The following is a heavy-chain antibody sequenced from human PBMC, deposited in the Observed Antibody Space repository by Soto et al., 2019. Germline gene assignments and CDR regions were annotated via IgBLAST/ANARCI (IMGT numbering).Heavy chain of an antibody. CDR2: ISYDGNNK. J-gene: IGHJ2*01. V-gene: IGHV3-30*18. Sequence: GGSLRLSCAASEFTFSNYAMHWVRQAPGKGLQWLAVISYDGNNKYYADSVEGRFTISRDNSKNTVYLQMNSLTTEDTSTYYCAKESASDNWYFDLWGRGTLVTVSS. D-gene: IGHD3-3*01. CDR1: EFTFSNYA. CDR3: AKESASDNWYFDL.